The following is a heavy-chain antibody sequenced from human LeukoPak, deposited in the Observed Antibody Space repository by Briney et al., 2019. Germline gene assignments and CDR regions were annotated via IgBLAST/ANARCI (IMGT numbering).Heavy chain of an antibody. V-gene: IGHV3-74*01. J-gene: IGHJ4*02. CDR3: VREKYCTPTDCLHGRFYFNC. CDR2: ISSDGTYT. CDR1: GFTFSSHL. D-gene: IGHD2-8*01. Sequence: TGGSLRLSCAASGFTFSSHLMHWVRQAPGKGLVWVSRISSDGTYTNYADSVKGRFTISRDNSKNTLYLQMNTLRTEDTALYYCVREKYCTPTDCLHGRFYFNCWGQGTLVTVSS.